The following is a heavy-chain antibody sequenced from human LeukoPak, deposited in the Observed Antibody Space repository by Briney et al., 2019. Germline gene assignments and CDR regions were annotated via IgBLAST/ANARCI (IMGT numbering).Heavy chain of an antibody. Sequence: PGGSLRLSCAASGFTFSSYAMSWVRQAPGKGLEWVSAISGSGGSTYYADSVKGRFTISRDNSKNTLYLQMNSLRAEDTAVYYCAKVGWDIVVVPAANDYWGQGTLVTVSS. CDR1: GFTFSSYA. D-gene: IGHD2-2*01. CDR2: ISGSGGST. CDR3: AKVGWDIVVVPAANDY. V-gene: IGHV3-23*01. J-gene: IGHJ4*02.